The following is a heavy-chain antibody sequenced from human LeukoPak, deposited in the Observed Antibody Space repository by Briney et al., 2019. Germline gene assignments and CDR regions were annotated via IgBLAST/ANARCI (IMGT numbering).Heavy chain of an antibody. D-gene: IGHD2-2*01. V-gene: IGHV3-48*03. CDR3: ASSQVGYFDY. J-gene: IGHJ4*02. Sequence: SGGSLRLPCAASGFTFSSYEMNWVRQAPGKGLEWVSYISSSGSTIYYADSVKGRFTISRGNAKNSLYLQMNSLGAEDTAVYYCASSQVGYFDYWGQGTLVTVSS. CDR1: GFTFSSYE. CDR2: ISSSGSTI.